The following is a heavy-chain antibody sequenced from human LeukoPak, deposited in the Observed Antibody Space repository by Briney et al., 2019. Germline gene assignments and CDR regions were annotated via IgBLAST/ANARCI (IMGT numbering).Heavy chain of an antibody. Sequence: GASVKVSCKASGYTFTSYYMHWVRQAPGQGLEWMGIINPSGGSTSYAQKFQGRVTMTRDTSTSTVYMELSSLRSEDTAVYYCARAASGDDSSDYYSWDYWGQGTLVTVSS. V-gene: IGHV1-46*01. D-gene: IGHD3-22*01. CDR3: ARAASGDDSSDYYSWDY. CDR2: INPSGGST. J-gene: IGHJ4*02. CDR1: GYTFTSYY.